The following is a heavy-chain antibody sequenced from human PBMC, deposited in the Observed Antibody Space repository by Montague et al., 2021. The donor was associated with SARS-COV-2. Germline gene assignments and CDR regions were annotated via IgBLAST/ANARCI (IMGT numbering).Heavy chain of an antibody. CDR1: GGSIRSDNYY. J-gene: IGHJ5*02. D-gene: IGHD1-26*01. CDR2: IHHSGST. Sequence: TLSLTCTVSGGSIRSDNYYWSWIRQHPGKGLEWIGYIHHSGSTDYNPSLNSRVSISVDTSKNQFSLKLRSVTAADTAVYFCARDGTAGDWFDPWGQGTLVTVSS. CDR3: ARDGTAGDWFDP. V-gene: IGHV4-31*03.